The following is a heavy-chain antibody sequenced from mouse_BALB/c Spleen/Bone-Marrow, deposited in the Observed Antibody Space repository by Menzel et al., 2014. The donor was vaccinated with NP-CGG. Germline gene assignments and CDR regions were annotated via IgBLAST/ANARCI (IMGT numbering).Heavy chain of an antibody. J-gene: IGHJ4*01. CDR3: TRDRGDY. CDR2: ISSGGSYT. CDR1: GFIFSYYA. D-gene: IGHD3-1*01. Sequence: DVMLLESGGGLVKPGGSLKLSCAASGFIFSYYAMSWVRQSPEKRLEWVAEISSGGSYTYYPDTVTGRFTISRDNAKNTLYLEMSSLRSEDTAMYYCTRDRGDYWGQGTSVTVSS. V-gene: IGHV5-9-4*01.